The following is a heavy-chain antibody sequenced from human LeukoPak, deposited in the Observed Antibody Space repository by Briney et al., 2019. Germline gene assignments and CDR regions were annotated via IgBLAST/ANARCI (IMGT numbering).Heavy chain of an antibody. CDR3: ASTGAYYYYGMDV. Sequence: GGSLRLSCAASGFTFSSYEMNWVRQAPGKGLEWVSYISSSGSTIYYADSVKGRFTISRDNAKNSLYLQMSSLRAEDTAVYYCASTGAYYYYGMDVWGKGTTVTVSS. CDR2: ISSSGSTI. J-gene: IGHJ6*04. V-gene: IGHV3-48*03. D-gene: IGHD3-10*01. CDR1: GFTFSSYE.